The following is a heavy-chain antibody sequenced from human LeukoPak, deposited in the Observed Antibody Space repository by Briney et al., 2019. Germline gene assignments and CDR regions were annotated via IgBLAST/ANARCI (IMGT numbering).Heavy chain of an antibody. CDR2: FDPEDGET. Sequence: ASVKVSCKVSGYTLTELSMHWVRQAPGKGLEWMGGFDPEDGETIYAQKFQGRVTMTEDTSTDTAYMELSSLRSEDTAVYYCAIAPSAYYDSSGYWGFDYWGQGTLVTVSS. CDR3: AIAPSAYYDSSGYWGFDY. CDR1: GYTLTELS. J-gene: IGHJ4*02. D-gene: IGHD3-22*01. V-gene: IGHV1-24*01.